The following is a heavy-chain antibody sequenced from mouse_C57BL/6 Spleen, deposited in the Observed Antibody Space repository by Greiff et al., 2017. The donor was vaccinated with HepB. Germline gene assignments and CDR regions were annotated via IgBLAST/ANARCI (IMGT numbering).Heavy chain of an antibody. CDR1: GYTFTDYY. J-gene: IGHJ2*01. CDR3: ARRYGSSYLDY. CDR2: INPYNGGT. D-gene: IGHD1-1*01. V-gene: IGHV1-19*01. Sequence: VHVKQSGPVLVKPGASVKMSCKASGYTFTDYYMNWVKQSHGKSLEWIGVINPYNGGTSYNQKFKGKATLTVDKSSSTAYMELNSLTSEDSAVYYCARRYGSSYLDYWGQGTTLTVSS.